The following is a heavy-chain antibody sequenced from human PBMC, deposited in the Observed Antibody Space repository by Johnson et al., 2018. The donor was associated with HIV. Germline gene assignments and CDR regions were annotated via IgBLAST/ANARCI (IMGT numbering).Heavy chain of an antibody. V-gene: IGHV3-30*02. J-gene: IGHJ3*02. Sequence: QVQLVESGGGVVQPGGSLRLSCAAPGLTFSSYGMHWVRQAPGKGLEWVAFIHYDGSNKYYADSVKGRFTISRDNSKNTLYLQMNSLRAEDTAVYYCAKVYSSSVPAPGIWGQGTMVTVSS. CDR3: AKVYSSSVPAPGI. CDR1: GLTFSSYG. D-gene: IGHD6-6*01. CDR2: IHYDGSNK.